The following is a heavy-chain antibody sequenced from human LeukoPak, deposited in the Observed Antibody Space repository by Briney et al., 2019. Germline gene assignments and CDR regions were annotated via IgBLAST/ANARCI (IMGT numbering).Heavy chain of an antibody. Sequence: SETLSPTCTVSGDSISSYYWSWIRQPPGKGLEWVGYIYYSGSTNYNPSLKSRLTISVDTSKNQFSLKLRSVTAADTAVYYCARYIAVAGTFYFDYWGQGTLVTVSS. J-gene: IGHJ4*02. CDR3: ARYIAVAGTFYFDY. CDR2: IYYSGST. CDR1: GDSISSYY. D-gene: IGHD6-19*01. V-gene: IGHV4-59*01.